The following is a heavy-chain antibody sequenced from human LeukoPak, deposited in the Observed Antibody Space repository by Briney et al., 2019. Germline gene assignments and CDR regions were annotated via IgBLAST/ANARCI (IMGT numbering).Heavy chain of an antibody. V-gene: IGHV1-69*13. CDR2: IIPIFGTA. D-gene: IGHD2/OR15-2a*01. CDR1: GGTFSSYA. Sequence: ASVKVSCKASGGTFSSYAISWVRQAPGQGLEWMGGIIPIFGTANYAQKFQGRVTITAEESTSTAYMELSSLRSEDTAVYYCASPTLSPRDYMDVWGKGTTVTVSS. J-gene: IGHJ6*03. CDR3: ASPTLSPRDYMDV.